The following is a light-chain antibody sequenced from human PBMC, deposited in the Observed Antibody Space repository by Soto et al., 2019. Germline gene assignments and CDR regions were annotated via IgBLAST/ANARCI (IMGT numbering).Light chain of an antibody. CDR2: GAS. V-gene: IGKV3-15*01. CDR3: QPYHDWPPIT. Sequence: EIVMTQSPATLFVSPGERATLSCRASQTVSDDLAWYQQKPGQAPRLLIYGASTRATDIPARFSGGGSGTEFTLTISSPQSEDSAIYDCQPYHDWPPITFGPGTKVNI. CDR1: QTVSDD. J-gene: IGKJ3*01.